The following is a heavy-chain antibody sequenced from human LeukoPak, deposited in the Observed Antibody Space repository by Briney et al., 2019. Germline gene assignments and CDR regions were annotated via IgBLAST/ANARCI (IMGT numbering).Heavy chain of an antibody. D-gene: IGHD2-15*01. Sequence: GGSLRLSCAASGFTFSSYSMNWVRQAPGKGLEWVSYISSSSTIYYADSVKGRFTISRDNAKNSLYLQMNSLRAEDTAVYYCARENAWSRDCWGQGTLVTVPS. J-gene: IGHJ4*02. CDR2: ISSSSTI. V-gene: IGHV3-48*04. CDR1: GFTFSSYS. CDR3: ARENAWSRDC.